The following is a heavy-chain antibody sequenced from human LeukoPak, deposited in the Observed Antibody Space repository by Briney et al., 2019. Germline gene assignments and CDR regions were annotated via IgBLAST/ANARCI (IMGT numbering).Heavy chain of an antibody. CDR3: ARARGYSGYNPIDY. CDR1: GYTFTGYF. J-gene: IGHJ4*02. V-gene: IGHV1-46*01. D-gene: IGHD5-12*01. Sequence: ASVKVSCKASGYTFTGYFIHWVRQAPGQGLEWVGTINPNDGSTNYAQNFQGRVTMTRDTSTNTFYMELSGLRSEDTALYFCARARGYSGYNPIDYWGQGTLVTVSS. CDR2: INPNDGST.